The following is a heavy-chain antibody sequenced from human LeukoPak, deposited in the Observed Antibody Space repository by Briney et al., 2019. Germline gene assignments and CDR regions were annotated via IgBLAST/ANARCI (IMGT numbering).Heavy chain of an antibody. D-gene: IGHD4-17*01. V-gene: IGHV3-49*01. J-gene: IGHJ4*02. Sequence: GGSLRLSCTASGFTFGDYAMSWFRQAPGKGLEWVGFIRRKAYGGTTEHTASVKGRFTISRDDSKRIAYLQMNSLKTEDTALYYCTRLRSGYIDFWGQGTLVTVSS. CDR1: GFTFGDYA. CDR2: IRRKAYGGTT. CDR3: TRLRSGYIDF.